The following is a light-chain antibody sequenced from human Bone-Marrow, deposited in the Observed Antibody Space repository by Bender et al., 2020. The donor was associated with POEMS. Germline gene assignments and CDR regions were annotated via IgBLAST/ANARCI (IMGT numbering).Light chain of an antibody. CDR3: QAWDTYSVI. J-gene: IGLJ2*01. V-gene: IGLV3-1*01. Sequence: SYEVTQPPSVSVSPGQTASITCSGDDLGDKYVAWYQQKPGQSPVLVIYQDTKRPSGFPERFSGSNSGNTATLTISGPQAMDEADYYCQAWDTYSVIFGGGTKLTVL. CDR1: DLGDKY. CDR2: QDT.